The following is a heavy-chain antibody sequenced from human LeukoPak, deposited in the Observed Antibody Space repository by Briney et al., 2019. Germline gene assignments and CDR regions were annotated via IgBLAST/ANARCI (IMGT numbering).Heavy chain of an antibody. CDR1: GFTVSSNY. D-gene: IGHD3-22*01. CDR3: ARASNYYDSSGYYYYFDY. J-gene: IGHJ4*02. V-gene: IGHV3-66*01. CDR2: IYSGGST. Sequence: GGSLRLSCAASGFTVSSNYMSWVRQAPGKGLEWVSVIYSGGSTYYADSVKGRFTISRDSSKNTLYLQMNSLRAEDTAVYYCARASNYYDSSGYYYYFDYWGQGTLVTVSS.